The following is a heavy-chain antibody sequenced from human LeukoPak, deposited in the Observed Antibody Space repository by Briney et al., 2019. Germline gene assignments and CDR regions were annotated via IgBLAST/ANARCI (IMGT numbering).Heavy chain of an antibody. V-gene: IGHV3-20*04. Sequence: GGSLRLSCAASGFTFDDYGMSWVRQAPGKGLEWVSGINWNGGSTGYADSVKGRFTISRDNAKNAMYLQMNSLRAEDTALYYCARDGLRDGYNYGLDYWGQGTLVTVSS. J-gene: IGHJ4*02. D-gene: IGHD5-24*01. CDR1: GFTFDDYG. CDR2: INWNGGST. CDR3: ARDGLRDGYNYGLDY.